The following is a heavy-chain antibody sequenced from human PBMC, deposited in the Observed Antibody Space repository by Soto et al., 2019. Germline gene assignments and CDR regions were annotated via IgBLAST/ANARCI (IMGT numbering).Heavy chain of an antibody. V-gene: IGHV3-23*01. J-gene: IGHJ4*02. CDR3: AKVVRPGIAAAVYYFGY. CDR1: GFTFSSYA. D-gene: IGHD6-13*01. Sequence: WGSLRLSCAASGFTFSSYAMSWVRQAPGKGLEWVSAISGSVGSTYYADSVKGRFTISRDNSKNTLYLQMNSLRAEDTAVYYCAKVVRPGIAAAVYYFGYLGKGTMVTVSA. CDR2: ISGSVGST.